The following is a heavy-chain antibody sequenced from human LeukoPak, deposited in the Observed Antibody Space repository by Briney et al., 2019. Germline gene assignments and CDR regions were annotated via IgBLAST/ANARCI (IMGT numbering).Heavy chain of an antibody. CDR2: IYSGGST. Sequence: PGGSLRLSCAVSGFTVSSNYMSWVRQAPGKGLEWVSVIYSGGSTYYADSVKGRFTISRDNSRNTLYLQMYSLRAEDTAVYYCARGFSGYDPFDYWGQGTLVTVSS. J-gene: IGHJ4*02. CDR3: ARGFSGYDPFDY. CDR1: GFTVSSNY. V-gene: IGHV3-66*01. D-gene: IGHD5-12*01.